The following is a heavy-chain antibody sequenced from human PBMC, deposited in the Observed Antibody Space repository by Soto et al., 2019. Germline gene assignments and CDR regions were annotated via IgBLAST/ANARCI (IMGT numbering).Heavy chain of an antibody. D-gene: IGHD3-10*01. V-gene: IGHV2-5*02. Sequence: QITLEASGPTLVKPTQTLTLTCTFAGFSLTSNGAGVGWIRQPTGKAMEWLALVYWDDDKRYSPSLKSRLAITKDTSKNQVVLRLTGVATMDTATYYCAHEMFALVGGVVITLPFDYWGQGTLVTVSS. CDR2: VYWDDDK. CDR1: GFSLTSNGAG. CDR3: AHEMFALVGGVVITLPFDY. J-gene: IGHJ4*02.